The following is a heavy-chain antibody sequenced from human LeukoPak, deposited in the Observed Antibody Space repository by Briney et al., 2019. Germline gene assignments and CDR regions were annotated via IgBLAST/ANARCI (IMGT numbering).Heavy chain of an antibody. Sequence: SETLSLTCTVSGGSISSYYWSWIRQPPGKGLEWIGEINHSGSTNYNPSLKSRVTISVDTSKNQFSLKLSSVTAADTAVYYCASYCSGGSCSGMDVWGQGTTVTVSS. CDR1: GGSISSYY. V-gene: IGHV4-34*01. CDR3: ASYCSGGSCSGMDV. CDR2: INHSGST. J-gene: IGHJ6*02. D-gene: IGHD2-15*01.